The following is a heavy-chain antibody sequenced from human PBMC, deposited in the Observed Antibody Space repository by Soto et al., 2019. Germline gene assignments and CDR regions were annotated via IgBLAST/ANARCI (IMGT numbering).Heavy chain of an antibody. Sequence: GSLRLSCAASGFTFSSYAMSWVRQAPGKGLEWVSAISGSGGSTYYADSVKGRFTISRDNSKNTLYLQMNSLRAEDTAVYYCAKDRRYSSGWYNSYYFDYWGQGT. V-gene: IGHV3-23*01. CDR3: AKDRRYSSGWYNSYYFDY. J-gene: IGHJ4*02. CDR1: GFTFSSYA. CDR2: ISGSGGST. D-gene: IGHD6-19*01.